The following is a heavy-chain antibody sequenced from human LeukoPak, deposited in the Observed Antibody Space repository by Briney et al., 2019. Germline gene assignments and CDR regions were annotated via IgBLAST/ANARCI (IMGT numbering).Heavy chain of an antibody. CDR1: GGTLSSYA. J-gene: IGHJ4*02. CDR3: ARGSPWAGGYNTD. V-gene: IGHV1-69*05. Sequence: SVKVSCXASGGTLSSYAISWVRQALGQGLEWMGRIIPIFGTANYAQKFQGRVTITTDESTSTAYMELSSLRSEDTAVYYCARGSPWAGGYNTDWGQGTLVTVSS. CDR2: IIPIFGTA. D-gene: IGHD5-24*01.